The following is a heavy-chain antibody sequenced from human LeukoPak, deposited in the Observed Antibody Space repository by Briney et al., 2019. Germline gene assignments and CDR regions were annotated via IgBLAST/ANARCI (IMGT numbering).Heavy chain of an antibody. D-gene: IGHD1-26*01. J-gene: IGHJ4*02. Sequence: SETLSLTCTVSGGSISSYYWSWIRQPPGKGLEWIGYIYYSGSTNYNPSLKSRVTISVDTSKNQFSLKLRSVTAADTAVYYCARLGYSGSYYNDFWGQGTLVTVSS. V-gene: IGHV4-59*08. CDR1: GGSISSYY. CDR3: ARLGYSGSYYNDF. CDR2: IYYSGST.